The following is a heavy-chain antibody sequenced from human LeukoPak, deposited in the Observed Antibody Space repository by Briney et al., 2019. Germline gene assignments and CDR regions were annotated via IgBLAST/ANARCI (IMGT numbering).Heavy chain of an antibody. D-gene: IGHD6-13*01. J-gene: IGHJ4*02. CDR1: GYTFTSHG. Sequence: ASEKVSCKASGYTFTSHGFSWVRQAPGQGLEWMGRISAYNGNTKYAQKIQGRVTMTTDTSTSTAYMELRSLRSDDTALYYCARDRTAAAFDYWGQGTLVTVSS. CDR3: ARDRTAAAFDY. V-gene: IGHV1-18*01. CDR2: ISAYNGNT.